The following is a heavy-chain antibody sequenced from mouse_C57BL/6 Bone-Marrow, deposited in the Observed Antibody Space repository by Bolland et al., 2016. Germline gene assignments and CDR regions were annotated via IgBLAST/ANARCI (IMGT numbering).Heavy chain of an antibody. V-gene: IGHV1-81*01. CDR3: ARYYGRAY. Sequence: EIYPRSGNTYYNEKFKGKATLTADKSSSTAYMELRSLTSEDYAVYFCARYYGRAYWGQGTLV. J-gene: IGHJ3*01. D-gene: IGHD1-1*01. CDR2: IYPRSGNT.